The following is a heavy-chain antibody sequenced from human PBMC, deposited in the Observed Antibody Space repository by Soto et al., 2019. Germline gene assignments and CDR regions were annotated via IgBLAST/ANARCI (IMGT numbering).Heavy chain of an antibody. Sequence: QVQLVQSGAEVKEPGASLKVSCKASGYTFTNYPMHWVRQAPGQRLEWLGWINSGDGNTKCSPKFQGRVTIARDTSAGTISMELSRLTLEDAAVYYCASAHCVGECYIDYWGQGTLVTVSS. J-gene: IGHJ4*02. CDR1: GYTFTNYP. CDR2: INSGDGNT. D-gene: IGHD2-21*01. CDR3: ASAHCVGECYIDY. V-gene: IGHV1-3*01.